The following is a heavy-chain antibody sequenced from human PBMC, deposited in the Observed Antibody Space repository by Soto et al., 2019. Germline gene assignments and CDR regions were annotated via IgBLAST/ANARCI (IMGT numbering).Heavy chain of an antibody. V-gene: IGHV3-23*01. CDR2: ISGSGGSA. CDR3: AKAPYSKGTLFWFDP. D-gene: IGHD4-4*01. J-gene: IGHJ5*02. Sequence: PGGSLSLSCAASGFTFSSYAMSWLRQAPGKGLEWVSAISGSGGSAYYADSVKGRFTISRDNSKNTLYLQMNSLRAEDTAVYYCAKAPYSKGTLFWFDPWGQGTLVTVSS. CDR1: GFTFSSYA.